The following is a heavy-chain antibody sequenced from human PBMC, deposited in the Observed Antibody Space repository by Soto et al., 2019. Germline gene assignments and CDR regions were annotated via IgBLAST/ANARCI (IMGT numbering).Heavy chain of an antibody. J-gene: IGHJ6*03. CDR3: ARDVGGLYYYYMDV. CDR2: IYYSGST. CDR1: GGSISSYY. D-gene: IGHD2-15*01. Sequence: PSETLSLTCTVSGGSISSYYWSWIRQPPGKGLEWIGYIYYSGSTNYNPSLKSRVTISVDTSKNQFSLKLSSVTAADTAVYYCARDVGGLYYYYMDVWGKGTTVTSP. V-gene: IGHV4-59*01.